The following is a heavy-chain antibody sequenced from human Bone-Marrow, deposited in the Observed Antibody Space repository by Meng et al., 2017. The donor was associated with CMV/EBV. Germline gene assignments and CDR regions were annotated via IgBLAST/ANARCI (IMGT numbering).Heavy chain of an antibody. CDR3: AVHPAGVSGATYFDY. D-gene: IGHD2-8*01. V-gene: IGHV5-51*01. CDR1: GYSFPSYW. J-gene: IGHJ4*02. Sequence: SGYSFPSYWIGWVRQMPGKGLEWMGIIYPDDSDTKYSPSFQGQVTISADKSISTAYLQWSSLKASDTAMYYCAVHPAGVSGATYFDYWGQGTLVTVSS. CDR2: IYPDDSDT.